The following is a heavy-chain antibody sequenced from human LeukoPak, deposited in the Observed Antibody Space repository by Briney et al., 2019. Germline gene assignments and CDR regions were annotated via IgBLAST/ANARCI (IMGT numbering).Heavy chain of an antibody. CDR1: GFTFSSYS. CDR2: ISSSSSYI. J-gene: IGHJ3*02. D-gene: IGHD6-19*01. CDR3: ARDLEQWLVRNDAFDI. Sequence: GGSLRLSCAASGFTFSSYSMNWVRQAPGKGLEWVSSISSSSSYIYYADSVKGRFTISRDNAKNSLYLRMNSLRAEDTAVYYCARDLEQWLVRNDAFDIWGQGTMVTVSS. V-gene: IGHV3-21*01.